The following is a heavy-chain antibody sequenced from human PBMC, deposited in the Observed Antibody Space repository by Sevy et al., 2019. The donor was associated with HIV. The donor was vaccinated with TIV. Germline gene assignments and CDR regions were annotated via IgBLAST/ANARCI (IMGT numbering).Heavy chain of an antibody. V-gene: IGHV4-39*01. CDR2: IYYSGST. J-gene: IGHJ4*02. Sequence: ETLSLTCTVSGGSISSSSYYWGWIRQPPGKGLEWIGGIYYSGSTYYNPSLKSRVTISVDTSKNQFSLKLSSVTAADTAVYYCARRGVAATIDYWGQGTLVTVSS. D-gene: IGHD2-15*01. CDR1: GGSISSSSYY. CDR3: ARRGVAATIDY.